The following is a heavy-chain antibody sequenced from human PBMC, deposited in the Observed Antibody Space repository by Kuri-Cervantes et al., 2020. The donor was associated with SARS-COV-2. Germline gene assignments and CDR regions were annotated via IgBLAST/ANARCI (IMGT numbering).Heavy chain of an antibody. CDR2: INHSGST. CDR3: ARMRIAAAGTGWFDP. Sequence: SETLSLTCAVYGGSFSGYYWSWIRQPPGKGLEWIGEINHSGSTNYNPSLKSRVTISVDTSKNQLSLKLSSVTAADTAVYYCARMRIAAAGTGWFDPWGQGTRVTVYS. D-gene: IGHD6-13*01. V-gene: IGHV4-34*01. CDR1: GGSFSGYY. J-gene: IGHJ5*02.